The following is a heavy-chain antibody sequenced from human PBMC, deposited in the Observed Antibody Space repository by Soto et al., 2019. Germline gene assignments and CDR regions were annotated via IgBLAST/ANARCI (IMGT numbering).Heavy chain of an antibody. CDR1: GFTFSDYY. D-gene: IGHD6-19*01. CDR3: ARDKANGYSSGWYGETWFDP. V-gene: IGHV3-11*01. Sequence: PGGSLRLSCAASGFTFSDYYMSWIRQAPGKGLEWVSYISSSGSTIYYADSVKGRFTISRDNAKNSLYLQMNSLRAEDTAVYYCARDKANGYSSGWYGETWFDPWGQGTLVTVSS. CDR2: ISSSGSTI. J-gene: IGHJ5*02.